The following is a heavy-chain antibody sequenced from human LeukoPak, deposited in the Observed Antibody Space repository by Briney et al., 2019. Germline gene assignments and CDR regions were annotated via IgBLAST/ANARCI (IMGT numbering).Heavy chain of an antibody. V-gene: IGHV1-69*13. D-gene: IGHD3-22*01. Sequence: ASVKVSCKASGGTFSSYAISWVRQAPGQGLEWMGGIIPIFGTANYAQKFQGRVTITADESTSTAYMELRSLRSDDTAVYYCARGGYYDSSGYYYGDAFDIWGQGTMVTVSS. CDR1: GGTFSSYA. CDR3: ARGGYYDSSGYYYGDAFDI. CDR2: IIPIFGTA. J-gene: IGHJ3*02.